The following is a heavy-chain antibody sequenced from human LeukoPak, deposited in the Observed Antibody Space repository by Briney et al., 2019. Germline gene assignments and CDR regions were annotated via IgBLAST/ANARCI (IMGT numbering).Heavy chain of an antibody. Sequence: GASVKVSCKASGGTFSSYAISWVRRAPGQGLEWMGGIIPIFGTANYAQKFQGRVTITTDGSTSTAYMELSSLRSEDTAVYYCARDRCSSTSCYAFEGIYYMDVWGKGTTVTVSS. CDR1: GGTFSSYA. CDR2: IIPIFGTA. CDR3: ARDRCSSTSCYAFEGIYYMDV. D-gene: IGHD2-2*01. V-gene: IGHV1-69*05. J-gene: IGHJ6*03.